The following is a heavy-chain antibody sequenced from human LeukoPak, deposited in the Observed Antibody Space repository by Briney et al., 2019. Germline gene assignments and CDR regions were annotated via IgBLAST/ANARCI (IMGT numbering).Heavy chain of an antibody. J-gene: IGHJ3*02. CDR1: GGSISSSSYY. CDR2: IYYSGST. V-gene: IGHV4-39*07. D-gene: IGHD3-16*01. CDR3: ARVGDRVDAFDI. Sequence: PSETLSLTCTVSGGSISSSSYYWGWIRQPPGKGLEWIGSIYYSGSTNYNPSLKSRVTMSVDTSKNQFSLKLSSVTAADTAVYYCARVGDRVDAFDIWGQGTMVTVSS.